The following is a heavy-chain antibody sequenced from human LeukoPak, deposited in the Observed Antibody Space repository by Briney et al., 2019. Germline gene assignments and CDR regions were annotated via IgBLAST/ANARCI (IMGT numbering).Heavy chain of an antibody. CDR2: ISAYNGNT. J-gene: IGHJ4*02. V-gene: IGHV1-18*01. CDR3: AREVYSSGWSSFDY. CDR1: GGTFSSYA. D-gene: IGHD6-19*01. Sequence: ASVKVSCKASGGTFSSYAISWVRQAPGQGLEWMGWISAYNGNTNYAQKLQGRVTMTTDTSTSTAYMELRSLRSDDTAVYYCAREVYSSGWSSFDYWGQGTLVTVSS.